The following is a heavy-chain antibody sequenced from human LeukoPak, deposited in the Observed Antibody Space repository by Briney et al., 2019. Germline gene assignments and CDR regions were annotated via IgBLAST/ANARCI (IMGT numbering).Heavy chain of an antibody. J-gene: IGHJ4*02. CDR3: ARGPSVPRLTDRFDY. CDR2: IYSGGST. V-gene: IGHV3-53*01. Sequence: GGSLRLSCAASGFTVSSNYMSWVRQAPGKGLEWVSVIYSGGSTYYADSVKGRFTISRDNSKNTLYLQMNSLRAEDTAVYYCARGPSVPRLTDRFDYWGQGTLVTVSS. CDR1: GFTVSSNY. D-gene: IGHD4-11*01.